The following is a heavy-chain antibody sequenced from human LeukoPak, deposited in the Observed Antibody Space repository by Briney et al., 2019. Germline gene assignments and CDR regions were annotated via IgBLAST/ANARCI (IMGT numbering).Heavy chain of an antibody. V-gene: IGHV4-59*01. Sequence: SETLSVTCTVSGGSISRYYWSWIRQPPGNGLEWIGYIYYSGSTNYNPSLRSRVTISVDTSKSQFSLKLSSVTAADTAVYYCARAPSKSGYNWFDPWGQGTLVTVSS. D-gene: IGHD2-2*03. CDR3: ARAPSKSGYNWFDP. CDR1: GGSISRYY. CDR2: IYYSGST. J-gene: IGHJ5*02.